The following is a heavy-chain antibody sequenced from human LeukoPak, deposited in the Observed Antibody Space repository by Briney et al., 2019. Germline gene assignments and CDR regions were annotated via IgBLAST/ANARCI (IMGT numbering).Heavy chain of an antibody. J-gene: IGHJ5*01. CDR2: IYYSGST. CDR3: ARGGRTWFDS. CDR1: GGSMNNYY. Sequence: SETLSLTCSVSGGSMNNYYWSWIREPPGKGLEWIGYIYYSGSTYYNSSLKSRVTISVDTSKNQFSLRLSSVTAADTAVYYCARGGRTWFDSWGQGTPVTVSS. V-gene: IGHV4-59*01. D-gene: IGHD1-14*01.